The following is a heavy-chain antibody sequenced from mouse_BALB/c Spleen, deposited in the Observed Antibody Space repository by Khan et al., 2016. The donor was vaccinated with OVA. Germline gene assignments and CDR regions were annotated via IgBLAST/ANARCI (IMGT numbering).Heavy chain of an antibody. D-gene: IGHD1-1*02. J-gene: IGHJ3*01. Sequence: EVELVESGGGLMKPGGSLKLSCAASGFTFSSFTMSWVRQTPEKRLEWVASISSGGDNTYYPDSVKGRFTISRDNAKNNLYLQMSSLRSEDTALYYCARSNYGPFAYWGQGTLVTVSA. CDR3: ARSNYGPFAY. V-gene: IGHV5-9*03. CDR1: GFTFSSFT. CDR2: ISSGGDNT.